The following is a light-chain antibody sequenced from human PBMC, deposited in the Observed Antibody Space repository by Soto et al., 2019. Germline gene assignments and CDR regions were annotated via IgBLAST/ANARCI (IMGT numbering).Light chain of an antibody. J-gene: IGLJ2*01. Sequence: QSVLTQPPSVSGVPGQRVTISCTGSTSNIGAGYDVHWYQQLPGTAPKLLIYGNSDRPSGVPDRFSGSKSGTSASLAITGLQAEDEADYYCQSYDISLSGKVVFGGGTKVTVL. CDR2: GNS. CDR1: TSNIGAGYD. CDR3: QSYDISLSGKVV. V-gene: IGLV1-40*01.